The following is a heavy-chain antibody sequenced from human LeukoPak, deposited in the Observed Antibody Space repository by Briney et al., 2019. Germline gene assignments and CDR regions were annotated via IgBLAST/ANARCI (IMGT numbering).Heavy chain of an antibody. CDR3: ARAPRSTIVLGYYYYYMDV. CDR1: GGSISSYY. D-gene: IGHD3-9*01. CDR2: IYYSGST. J-gene: IGHJ6*03. V-gene: IGHV4-59*01. Sequence: KPSETLSLTCTVSGGSISSYYWSWIRQPPGKGLEWIGYIYYSGSTNYNPSLKSRVTISVDTSKNQFSLKLSSVTAADTAVYYCARAPRSTIVLGYYYYYMDVWGKGTTVTVSS.